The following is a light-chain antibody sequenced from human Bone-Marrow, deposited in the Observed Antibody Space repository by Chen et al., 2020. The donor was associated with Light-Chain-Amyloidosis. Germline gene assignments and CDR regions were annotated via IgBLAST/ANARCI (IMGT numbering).Light chain of an antibody. CDR2: DDS. J-gene: IGLJ2*01. Sequence: QSALTQPASVSGSPEPSITISCTGTSSDVGSYNLVSWYQQHPGKVPNLMIYDDSKRPSGVSNRFAGSTSGNTASLTISGLQAEDEADYYCSSYGGGTTFVIFGGGTKLTVL. CDR1: SSDVGSYNL. CDR3: SSYGGGTTFVI. V-gene: IGLV2-23*02.